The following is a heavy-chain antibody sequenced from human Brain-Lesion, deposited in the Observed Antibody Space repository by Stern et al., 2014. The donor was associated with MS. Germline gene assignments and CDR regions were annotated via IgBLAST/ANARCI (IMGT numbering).Heavy chain of an antibody. CDR3: ARGESSLYYYYFDY. V-gene: IGHV4-30-4*01. D-gene: IGHD3-22*01. J-gene: IGHJ4*02. Sequence: QLQLQESGPGLVKPSQTLSLTCNVSGDSISSGDNYWSWIRQSPGKGLEWIGYIYYIGSNFYNPSLKSRVTISVDTSQNQFSLRLSSVTAADTAVYYCARGESSLYYYYFDYWGQGTLVTVSS. CDR2: IYYIGSN. CDR1: GDSISSGDNY.